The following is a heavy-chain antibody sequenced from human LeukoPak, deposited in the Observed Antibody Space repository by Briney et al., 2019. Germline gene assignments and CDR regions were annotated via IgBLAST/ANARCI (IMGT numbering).Heavy chain of an antibody. CDR1: GGSISSYF. D-gene: IGHD4-11*01. CDR3: ARRDPYSAFDS. Sequence: SGTLSLTCTVSGGSISSYFWSWIRQPPGKGLEWIGYIYYTGSTNYNPSLKSRVTISVDTPKNQFSLKLSSVTAADTAVYYCARRDPYSAFDSWGQGTLVTVSS. V-gene: IGHV4-59*08. J-gene: IGHJ4*02. CDR2: IYYTGST.